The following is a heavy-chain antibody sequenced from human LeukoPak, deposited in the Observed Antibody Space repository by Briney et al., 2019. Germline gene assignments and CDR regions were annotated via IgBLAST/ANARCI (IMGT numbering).Heavy chain of an antibody. J-gene: IGHJ4*02. Sequence: ASVKVSCKASGGTFSNYAISWVRQAPGQGLEWMGWINPNSGGTNYAQKFQGRVTMTRDTSISTAYMELGRLRSDDTAVYYCARDRGYSGYDFYYWGQGTLVTVSS. D-gene: IGHD5-12*01. V-gene: IGHV1-2*02. CDR1: GGTFSNYA. CDR3: ARDRGYSGYDFYY. CDR2: INPNSGGT.